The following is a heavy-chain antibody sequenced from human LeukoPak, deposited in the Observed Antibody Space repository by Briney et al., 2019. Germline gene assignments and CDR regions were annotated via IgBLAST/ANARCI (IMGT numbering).Heavy chain of an antibody. CDR1: GFTFSSYG. CDR2: ISYDGSNK. CDR3: ASLTWITMVRGVTGGYDAFDI. V-gene: IGHV3-30*03. Sequence: SGGSLRLSCAASGFTFSSYGMHWVRQAPGKGLEWVAVISYDGSNKYYADSVKGRFTISRDNSKNTLYLQMNSLRAEDTAVYYCASLTWITMVRGVTGGYDAFDIWGQGTMVTVSS. D-gene: IGHD3-10*01. J-gene: IGHJ3*02.